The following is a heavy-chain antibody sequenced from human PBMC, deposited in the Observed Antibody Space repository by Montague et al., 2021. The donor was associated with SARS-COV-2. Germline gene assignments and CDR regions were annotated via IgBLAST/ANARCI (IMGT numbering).Heavy chain of an antibody. V-gene: IGHV4-59*13. D-gene: IGHD1-20*01. Sequence: SETLSLTCSVSGGSISSYYWSWILQSPGQRPHGNGFIFHSGINDNKSSLYSPVTISVDMSKNQFSLQLNSVTVTDSAAYYCAITEYNWNDWFDPWGQGTLVTVSS. CDR2: IFHSGIN. J-gene: IGHJ5*02. CDR1: GGSISSYY. CDR3: AITEYNWNDWFDP.